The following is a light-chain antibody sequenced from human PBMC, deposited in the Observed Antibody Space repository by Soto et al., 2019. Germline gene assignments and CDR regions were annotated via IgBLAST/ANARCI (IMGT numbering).Light chain of an antibody. CDR2: QDS. V-gene: IGLV3-1*01. CDR3: QAWDSGRGV. J-gene: IGLJ2*01. CDR1: KLGDKY. Sequence: SYELTQPPSVSVSPGQTASITCSGDKLGDKYACWYQQKPGQSPVLVIYQDSKRPSGIPERFSGSNSGNTATLTISGTQAMDEADYYCQAWDSGRGVFGGGTKLTVL.